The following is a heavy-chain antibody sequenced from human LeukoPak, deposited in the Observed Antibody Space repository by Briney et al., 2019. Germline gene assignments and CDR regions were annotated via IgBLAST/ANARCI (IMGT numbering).Heavy chain of an antibody. CDR1: GYTFTGYY. J-gene: IGHJ4*02. D-gene: IGHD3-9*01. CDR2: INPNSGGT. V-gene: IGHV1-2*02. CDR3: ASTFSYHILTGSLYYFDY. Sequence: ASVKVSCKASGYTFTGYYMHWVRQAPGQGLEWMGWINPNSGGTNYAQKFQGRVTMTRDTSISTAYMELSRLRSDDTAVYYCASTFSYHILTGSLYYFDYWGQGTLVTVSS.